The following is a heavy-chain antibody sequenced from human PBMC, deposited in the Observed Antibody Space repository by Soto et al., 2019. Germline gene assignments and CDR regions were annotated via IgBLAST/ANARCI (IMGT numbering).Heavy chain of an antibody. V-gene: IGHV4-59*01. CDR2: IYYSGST. CDR1: GGSISSYH. CDR3: ARDYYYDNSGNPGAYYYGMDV. Sequence: LSLTCTVSGGSISSYHWSWIRQPPGKGLEWIGYIYYSGSTKYNPSLKSRVTMSVDKSKNQFSLRLKSVTAADTAVYWCARDYYYDNSGNPGAYYYGMDVWGQGTTVTVSS. J-gene: IGHJ6*02. D-gene: IGHD3-22*01.